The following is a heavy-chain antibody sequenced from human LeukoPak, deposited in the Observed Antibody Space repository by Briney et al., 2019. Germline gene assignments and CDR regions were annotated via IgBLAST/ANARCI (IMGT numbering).Heavy chain of an antibody. V-gene: IGHV3-23*01. J-gene: IGHJ6*02. D-gene: IGHD2-2*02. CDR3: AKELGYQLLYSFYYYGMDV. CDR1: GFTFSSYA. CDR2: ISGSGGST. Sequence: GGSLRLSCAASGFTFSSYAMSWVRQAPGKGLEWVSAISGSGGSTYYADSVKGRFTISRDNSKNTLYLQMNSLRAEDTAVYYCAKELGYQLLYSFYYYGMDVWGQGTTVTVSS.